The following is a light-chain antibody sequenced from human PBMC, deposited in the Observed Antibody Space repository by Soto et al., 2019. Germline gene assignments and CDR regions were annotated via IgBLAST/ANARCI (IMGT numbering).Light chain of an antibody. Sequence: DVQMTQSPSTLSASVGDRVTITCRANQSINTWLAWYQQKPGKAPNVLFYKASNLVGGVPSRCSGSGSGTEFTLTISSLQADDFATYYCQQYNDFPWTFGQGTKVDIK. V-gene: IGKV1-5*03. CDR1: QSINTW. J-gene: IGKJ1*01. CDR2: KAS. CDR3: QQYNDFPWT.